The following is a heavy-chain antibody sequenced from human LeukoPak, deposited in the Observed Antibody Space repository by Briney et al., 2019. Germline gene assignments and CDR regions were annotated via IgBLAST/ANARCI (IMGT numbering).Heavy chain of an antibody. V-gene: IGHV3-30*18. CDR2: ISYDGGNK. J-gene: IGHJ6*02. CDR1: GFTFSSYG. Sequence: GGSLRLSCAASGFTFSSYGMHWVRQAPGKGLEWVAVISYDGGNKYYADSVKGRFTISRDNSKNTLYLQMNSLRAEDTAVYYCAKDQYDTLTGPLDVWGQGTTVTVSS. D-gene: IGHD3-9*01. CDR3: AKDQYDTLTGPLDV.